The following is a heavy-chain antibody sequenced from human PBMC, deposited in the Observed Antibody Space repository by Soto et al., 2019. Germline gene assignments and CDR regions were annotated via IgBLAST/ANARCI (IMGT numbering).Heavy chain of an antibody. V-gene: IGHV1-18*01. Sequence: ASVKVSCKASGYTFTSYGISWVRQAPGQGLEWMGWISAYNGNTNYAQKLQGRVTMTTDTSTSTAYMELRSLRSDDTAVYYCARVDLCSGGSCYFLVDYWGQGTLVIVSS. CDR1: GYTFTSYG. CDR3: ARVDLCSGGSCYFLVDY. CDR2: ISAYNGNT. D-gene: IGHD2-15*01. J-gene: IGHJ4*02.